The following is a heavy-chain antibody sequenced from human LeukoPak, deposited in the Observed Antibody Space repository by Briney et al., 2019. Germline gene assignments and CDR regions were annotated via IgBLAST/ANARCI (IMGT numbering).Heavy chain of an antibody. CDR2: IYYSGST. D-gene: IGHD2-2*01. V-gene: IGHV4-30-4*08. J-gene: IGHJ3*02. CDR1: GGPISSGDYY. CDR3: AREYQLTAFDI. Sequence: SQTLSLTCTVSGGPISSGDYYWSWIRQPPGKGLEWIGYIYYSGSTYYNPSLKRRVTISVDTSKNQFSLKLSSVTAADTAVYYCAREYQLTAFDIWGQGTMVTVSS.